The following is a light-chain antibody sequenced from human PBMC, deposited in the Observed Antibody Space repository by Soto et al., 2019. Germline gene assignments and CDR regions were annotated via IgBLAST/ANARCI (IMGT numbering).Light chain of an antibody. J-gene: IGKJ1*01. CDR3: QQLNSYSPGA. V-gene: IGKV3-15*01. CDR2: GAS. Sequence: EIVMPQSRATLSVSPGESSPLSCRASQSVSSNLAWYQQKPGQAPRLLIYGASTRATGIPARFSGSGSGTEFTLTISSLQPDDFATYYCQQLNSYSPGAFGQGTKVDIK. CDR1: QSVSSN.